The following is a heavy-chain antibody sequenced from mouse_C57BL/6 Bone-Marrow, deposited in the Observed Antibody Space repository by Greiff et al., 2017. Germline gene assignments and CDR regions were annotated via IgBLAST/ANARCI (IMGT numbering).Heavy chain of an antibody. CDR1: GFTFSSYA. CDR3: ARGFAY. V-gene: IGHV5-4*03. Sequence: DVKLVESGGGLVKPGGSLKLSCAASGFTFSSYAMSWVRQTPEKRLEWVATISDGGSYTYYPDNVKGRFTIARDNAKNNLYLQMRQLKSEDTAMYYCARGFAYWGQGTLVTVSA. J-gene: IGHJ3*01. CDR2: ISDGGSYT.